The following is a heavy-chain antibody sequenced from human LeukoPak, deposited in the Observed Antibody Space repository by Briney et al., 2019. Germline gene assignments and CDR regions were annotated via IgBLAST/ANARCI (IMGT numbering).Heavy chain of an antibody. J-gene: IGHJ4*02. CDR2: IWYDGSNK. Sequence: GTSLRLSCAASGFSFRSYGMHWVRQAPGKGLEWVAVIWYDGSNKYYGDSVKDRFTISRDNSKNTLYLQMDSLRDEDTAVNYCARDRGYTYGHPLDYWGQGTLVTVSS. V-gene: IGHV3-33*01. CDR1: GFSFRSYG. D-gene: IGHD5-18*01. CDR3: ARDRGYTYGHPLDY.